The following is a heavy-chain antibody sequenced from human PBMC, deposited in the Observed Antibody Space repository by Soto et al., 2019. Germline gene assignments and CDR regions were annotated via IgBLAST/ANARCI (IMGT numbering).Heavy chain of an antibody. D-gene: IGHD6-13*01. CDR1: GFTFSSYG. CDR2: ISYDGSNK. CDR3: AKIRQQLVHYYYYGMDV. J-gene: IGHJ6*02. V-gene: IGHV3-30*18. Sequence: GGSLRLSCAASGFTFSSYGMHWVRQAPGKGLEWVAFISYDGSNKYYADSVKGRFTISRDNSKNTLYLQMNSLRAEDTAVYYCAKIRQQLVHYYYYGMDVWGQGTPVTVSS.